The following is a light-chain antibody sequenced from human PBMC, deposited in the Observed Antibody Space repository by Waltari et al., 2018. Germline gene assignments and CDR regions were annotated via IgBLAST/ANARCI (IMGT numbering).Light chain of an antibody. CDR2: ATS. J-gene: IGKJ4*01. CDR3: QQYNSYPFT. Sequence: DIQMTQSPSSLSASVGACVTITCRSSQGISKSLAWFQQKPGKAPNSLIYATSSLQSGVPSKFSGSGSGTAFTLTISSLQPEDFATYYCQQYNSYPFTFGGGTKVEIK. V-gene: IGKV1-16*02. CDR1: QGISKS.